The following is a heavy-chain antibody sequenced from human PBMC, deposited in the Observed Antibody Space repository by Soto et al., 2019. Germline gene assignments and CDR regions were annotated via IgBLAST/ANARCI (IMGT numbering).Heavy chain of an antibody. J-gene: IGHJ4*02. CDR2: INHSGST. Sequence: QVQLQQWGAGLLKPSETLSLTCAVYGGSFSGYCWSWIRQPPGKGLEWIGEINHSGSTNYNPSLKSRVTISVDTSKTQFPLKLSSVTAADTAVYYCARGPKGYSSTWYVDWGQGTLVTVSS. CDR1: GGSFSGYC. CDR3: ARGPKGYSSTWYVD. D-gene: IGHD6-13*01. V-gene: IGHV4-34*01.